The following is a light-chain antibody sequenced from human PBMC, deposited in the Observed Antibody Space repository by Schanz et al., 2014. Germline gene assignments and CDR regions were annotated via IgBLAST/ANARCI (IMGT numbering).Light chain of an antibody. CDR1: QSVSSY. CDR3: QQYGSSPQ. CDR2: DAS. V-gene: IGKV3-20*01. Sequence: EIVLTQSPATLSLSPGERATLSCRASQSVSSYLAWYQQKPGQAPRLLIYDASSRATGIPARFSGSGSGTDFTLTISRLEPEDFAVYYCQQYGSSPQFGQGTKVEIK. J-gene: IGKJ1*01.